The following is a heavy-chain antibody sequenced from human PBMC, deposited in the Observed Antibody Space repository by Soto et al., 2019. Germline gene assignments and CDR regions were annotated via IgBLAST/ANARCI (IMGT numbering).Heavy chain of an antibody. J-gene: IGHJ6*02. Sequence: GGSLRLSCAASGFTFSSYGMHWVRQAPGKGLEWVAGIWYDGSNKYYTDSVKGRFTISRDYSKNTLSLQMNSLRVEDTAVYYCARDSRRYNWNDPSYFYYGMDVWVQGTTVTVS. D-gene: IGHD1-1*01. CDR3: ARDSRRYNWNDPSYFYYGMDV. CDR1: GFTFSSYG. CDR2: IWYDGSNK. V-gene: IGHV3-33*01.